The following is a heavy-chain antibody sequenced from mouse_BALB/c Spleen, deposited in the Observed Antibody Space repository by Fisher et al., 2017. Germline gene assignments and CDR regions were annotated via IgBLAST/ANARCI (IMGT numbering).Heavy chain of an antibody. CDR3: ARYGNYYAMDY. D-gene: IGHD2-1*01. V-gene: IGHV1-80*01. J-gene: IGHJ4*01. Sequence: GKFKGKATLTADKSSSTAYMQLSSLTSEDSAVYYCARYGNYYAMDYWGQGTSVTVSS.